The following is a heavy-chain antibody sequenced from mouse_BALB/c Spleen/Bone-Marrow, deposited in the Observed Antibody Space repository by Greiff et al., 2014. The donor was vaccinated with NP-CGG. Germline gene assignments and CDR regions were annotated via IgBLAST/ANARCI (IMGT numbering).Heavy chain of an antibody. CDR2: IDPANGNA. CDR1: SFNIKDTY. Sequence: VQLQQSGAELVKPGASVKLSCTASSFNIKDTYMHWVKQRPGQGLEWIGRIDPANGNAKYDPKFQGKATITADTPSNTAYLQLSSLTSEDTAVYYCARYRLGTYFDFWGQGTTLTVSS. V-gene: IGHV14-3*02. J-gene: IGHJ2*01. CDR3: ARYRLGTYFDF. D-gene: IGHD2-14*01.